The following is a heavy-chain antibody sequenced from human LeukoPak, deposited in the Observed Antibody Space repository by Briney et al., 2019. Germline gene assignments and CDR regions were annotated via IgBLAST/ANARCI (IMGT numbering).Heavy chain of an antibody. V-gene: IGHV1-69*04. CDR2: IISFLGIE. J-gene: IGHJ6*02. CDR3: ARDQQATPGYNYYYYGMDV. CDR1: VCIFISYT. D-gene: IGHD5-12*01. Sequence: SVKDSCKATVCIFISYTISWVRQAPGQGLAWVGMIISFLGIENYAQKFQGRVTINADKSTNTAYMKLSILTAEDTAEYYSARDQQATPGYNYYYYGMDVWGQGTTVTVSS.